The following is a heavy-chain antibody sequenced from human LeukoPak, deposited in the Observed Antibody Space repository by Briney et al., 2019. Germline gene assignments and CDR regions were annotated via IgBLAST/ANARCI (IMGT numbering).Heavy chain of an antibody. CDR2: IWYDGSNK. Sequence: GGSLRLSCAASGSTFSSYGMHWVRQAPGKGLEWVAVIWYDGSNKYYADSVKGRFTISRDNSKNTLYLQMNSLRAEDTAVYYCARDAIQHGMDVWGQGTTVTVSS. CDR1: GSTFSSYG. V-gene: IGHV3-33*01. J-gene: IGHJ6*02. CDR3: ARDAIQHGMDV. D-gene: IGHD2-21*01.